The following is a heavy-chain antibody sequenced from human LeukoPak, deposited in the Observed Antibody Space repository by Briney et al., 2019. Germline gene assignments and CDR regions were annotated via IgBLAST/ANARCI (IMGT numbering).Heavy chain of an antibody. D-gene: IGHD3-22*01. J-gene: IGHJ4*02. CDR2: ISGSGDNT. CDR1: GFTFSGYA. Sequence: GGSLRLSCAASGFTFSGYAMSWVRQAPGEGLEWVSGISGSGDNTYYADSVKGGFTISRDNSKNTLYVQVNSLGTEDTAAYYCAKGSYYDSSGSFYFDYWGQGTLVTVSS. CDR3: AKGSYYDSSGSFYFDY. V-gene: IGHV3-23*01.